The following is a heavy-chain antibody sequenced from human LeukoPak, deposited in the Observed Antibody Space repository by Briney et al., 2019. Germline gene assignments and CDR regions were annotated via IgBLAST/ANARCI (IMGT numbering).Heavy chain of an antibody. CDR1: GFSFRTSG. J-gene: IGHJ4*02. V-gene: IGHV3-48*01. CDR2: ISSSSSDI. CDR3: ARSRGYCGGEAQCDFTY. D-gene: IGHD2-21*01. Sequence: GGSLRLSCAASGFSFRTSGMNWVRQAPGMGLEWLSYISSSSSDIVYADSVRGRFTISRDNAENSLYLQMNDLRAEDTAVYYCARSRGYCGGEAQCDFTYWGQGTLVTVSS.